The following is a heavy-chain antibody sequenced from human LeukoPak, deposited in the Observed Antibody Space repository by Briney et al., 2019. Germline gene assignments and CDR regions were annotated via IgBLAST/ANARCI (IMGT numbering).Heavy chain of an antibody. J-gene: IGHJ4*02. CDR1: GGSISSSSYY. CDR2: IYYSGST. Sequence: MASETLSLTCTVSGGSISSSSYYWGWIRQPPGKGLEWIGSIYYSGSTYYNPSLKRRVTISVDTSKNQFSLKLSSVTAADTAVYYCARDTVGFDWLYFDYWGQGTLVTVSS. CDR3: ARDTVGFDWLYFDY. D-gene: IGHD3-9*01. V-gene: IGHV4-39*07.